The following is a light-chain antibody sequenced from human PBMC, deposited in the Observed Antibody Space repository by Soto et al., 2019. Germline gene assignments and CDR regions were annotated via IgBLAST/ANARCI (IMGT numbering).Light chain of an antibody. Sequence: EIVLMQSPGTLSLSPGERASLSCRASQSVSSNYLAWYQQKPGQAPRLLIHGASSRATGIPDRFSGSGSGTDFTLTISRLEPEDFAVYCCLRYGSSPPLTFGGGTKVEIK. CDR2: GAS. CDR1: QSVSSNY. CDR3: LRYGSSPPLT. V-gene: IGKV3-20*01. J-gene: IGKJ4*01.